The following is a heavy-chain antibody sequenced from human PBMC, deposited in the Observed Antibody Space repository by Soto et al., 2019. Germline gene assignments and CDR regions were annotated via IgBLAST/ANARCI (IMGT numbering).Heavy chain of an antibody. CDR2: IIPMFGTA. CDR3: ARLVTWSGYYYYYGMDV. V-gene: IGHV1-69*13. Sequence: SVKVSCKASGSTFSSYTISCVRQAPGQVLEWMGGIIPMFGTANYAQKFQGRVTITADESTSTAYMELSSLRSEDTAVYYCARLVTWSGYYYYYGMDVWGQGTTVTVSS. D-gene: IGHD3-3*01. CDR1: GSTFSSYT. J-gene: IGHJ6*02.